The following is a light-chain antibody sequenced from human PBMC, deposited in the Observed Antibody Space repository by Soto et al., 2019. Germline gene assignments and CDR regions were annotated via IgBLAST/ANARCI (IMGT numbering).Light chain of an antibody. J-gene: IGKJ1*01. CDR1: QSISVW. CDR2: KAS. Sequence: DIQMTQSPSTLSASVGDRVTITCRASQSISVWLAWYQQKAGKAPNLLIYKASRSESGVPSRFSGSGSETEFTLTISGLQPGDSATYYCQQYNSYSPTFGQGTKVEVK. CDR3: QQYNSYSPT. V-gene: IGKV1-5*03.